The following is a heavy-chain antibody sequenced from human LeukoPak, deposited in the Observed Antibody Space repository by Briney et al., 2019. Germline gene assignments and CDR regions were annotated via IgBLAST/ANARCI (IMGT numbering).Heavy chain of an antibody. V-gene: IGHV4-39*07. CDR1: GGSFSSTSYQ. CDR3: AKRYCSSTTCYDDRGAFDY. J-gene: IGHJ4*02. Sequence: SETLSLTCTVSGGSFSSTSYQWGWIRQPPGKGLEWIGNIDYSGSTYYNPSLKSRVTISVDTSKNQFSLKLSSVTAADTAVYYCAKRYCSSTTCYDDRGAFDYWGQGTLVTVSS. D-gene: IGHD2-2*01. CDR2: IDYSGST.